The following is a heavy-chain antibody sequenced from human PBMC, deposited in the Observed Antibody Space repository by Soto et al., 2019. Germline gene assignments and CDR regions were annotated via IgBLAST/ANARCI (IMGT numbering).Heavy chain of an antibody. CDR1: GDSVSSGAYY. V-gene: IGHV4-61*08. Sequence: QVQLQESGPGLVKPSETLSLTCSVSGDSVSSGAYYWSWIRQPPGKGLEWIGYVYYSGSTSYNPSLETGVTISVDTSKNQFSLKLTSVTPADTAIYYCARVKRSTNRLDPWGQGTLVTVSS. J-gene: IGHJ5*02. CDR2: VYYSGST. CDR3: ARVKRSTNRLDP. D-gene: IGHD2-8*01.